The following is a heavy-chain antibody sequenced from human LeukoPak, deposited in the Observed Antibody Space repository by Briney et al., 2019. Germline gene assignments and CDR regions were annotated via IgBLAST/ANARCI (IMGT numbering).Heavy chain of an antibody. D-gene: IGHD2-15*01. J-gene: IGHJ5*02. CDR1: GFTFSSYA. V-gene: IGHV3-30*14. CDR3: VRSSRSCRVGSCYRWFDP. CDR2: ISNDESNK. Sequence: PGRSLRLSCAASGFTFSSYAMHWVRKAPGKGLERVAVISNDESNKYYEDSVKGRFTISRDNSKNTLYLQMDSLRAEDRAVGYCVRSSRSCRVGSCYRWFDPLGQGTLVTGSS.